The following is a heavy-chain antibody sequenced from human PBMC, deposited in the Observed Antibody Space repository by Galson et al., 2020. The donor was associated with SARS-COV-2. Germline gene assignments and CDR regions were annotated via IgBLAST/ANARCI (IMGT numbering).Heavy chain of an antibody. V-gene: IGHV3-30*03. CDR3: ARGTVLKPFYYYGLDV. D-gene: IGHD4-17*01. Sequence: GGSLRLSCAASGFTFSHYVMHWVRQAPGKGLEWMAVISYDGSNKYYADSVKGRFTISRDDSKNTVFLQMNSLRTEDTAVYFCARGTVLKPFYYYGLDVWGQGTTVSVSS. J-gene: IGHJ6*02. CDR1: GFTFSHYV. CDR2: ISYDGSNK.